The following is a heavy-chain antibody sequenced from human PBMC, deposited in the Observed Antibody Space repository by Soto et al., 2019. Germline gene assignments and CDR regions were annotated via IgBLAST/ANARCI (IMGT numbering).Heavy chain of an antibody. Sequence: KASETLSLTCTVSGGSISSSSYYWGWIRQPPGKGLEWIGSIYYSGSTYYNPSLKSRVTISVDTSKNQFSLKLSSVTAADTAVYYCAKDSGYNYGYFRWFDPWGQGTLVTVSS. D-gene: IGHD5-18*01. V-gene: IGHV4-39*07. CDR2: IYYSGST. CDR1: GGSISSSSYY. CDR3: AKDSGYNYGYFRWFDP. J-gene: IGHJ5*02.